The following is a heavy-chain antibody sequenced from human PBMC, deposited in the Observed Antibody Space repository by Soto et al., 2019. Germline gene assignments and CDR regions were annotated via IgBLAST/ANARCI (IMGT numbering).Heavy chain of an antibody. Sequence: QITLKESGPTLVKPTQTLTLTCTFSGFSLSTSGVGVGWIRQPPGKALEWLALIYWDDDKRYSPSLKSRLTTTKDTSKNQVVLTMTNMDPVDTATYYCAHRPSYCSGGSCSSGFDYWGQGTLVTVSS. CDR2: IYWDDDK. CDR1: GFSLSTSGVG. D-gene: IGHD2-15*01. V-gene: IGHV2-5*02. CDR3: AHRPSYCSGGSCSSGFDY. J-gene: IGHJ4*02.